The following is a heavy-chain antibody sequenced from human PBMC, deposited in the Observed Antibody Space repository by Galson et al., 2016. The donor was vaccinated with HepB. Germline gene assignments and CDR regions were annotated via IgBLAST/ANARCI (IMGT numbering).Heavy chain of an antibody. V-gene: IGHV2-5*02. J-gene: IGHJ4*02. D-gene: IGHD5-18*01. CDR3: ARFAYSYGYFDS. CDR2: IYWDDDK. Sequence: PALVKPTQTLTLTCSFSGFSLNTVGVGVGWIRQPPGKALEWLALIYWDDDKRYSPSLKSRLSITKDTSKNQVVLTMATMDPVNTGTYFCARFAYSYGYFDSWGQGTLVTVSS. CDR1: GFSLNTVGVG.